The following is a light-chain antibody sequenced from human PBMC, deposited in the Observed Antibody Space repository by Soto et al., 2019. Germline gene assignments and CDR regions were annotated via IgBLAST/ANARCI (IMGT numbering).Light chain of an antibody. J-gene: IGKJ1*01. V-gene: IGKV3-20*01. CDR3: QQYGSSPPT. CDR2: GAS. CDR1: QSISRY. Sequence: IVLTQSPGTLSLSPGERTTLSCRASQSISRYLAWYQQKPGQGPRVLIYGASSRETGTPDRFSGSGSGTEFTLTINRLEPEDFALYYCQQYGSSPPTFGQGTKVDIK.